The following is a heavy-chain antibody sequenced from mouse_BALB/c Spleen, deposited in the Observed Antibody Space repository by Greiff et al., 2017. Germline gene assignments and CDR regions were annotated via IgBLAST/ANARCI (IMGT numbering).Heavy chain of an antibody. CDR1: GYTFTDYE. V-gene: IGHV1-15*01. D-gene: IGHD2-10*02. CDR2: IDPETGGT. Sequence: QVQLKQSGAELVRPGASVTLSCKASGYTFTDYEMHWVKQTPVHGLEWIGAIDPETGGTAYNQKFKGKATLTADKSSSTAYMELRSLTSEDSAVYYCTRLYGNYLDYWGQGTTLTVSS. CDR3: TRLYGNYLDY. J-gene: IGHJ2*01.